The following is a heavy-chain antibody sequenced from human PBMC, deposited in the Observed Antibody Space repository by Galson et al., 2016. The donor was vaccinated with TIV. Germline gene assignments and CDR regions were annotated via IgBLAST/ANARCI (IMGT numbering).Heavy chain of an antibody. Sequence: SLRLSCAASGFSFDNAWMSWVRQAPGKGLEWLGLIKMKSDGGTTEYAASVKGRFTISRDDSEKTLFLQMSSLKTEDTGIYYCKSDLDYWGQGIQVTVS. CDR2: IKMKSDGGTT. CDR1: GFSFDNAW. J-gene: IGHJ4*02. CDR3: KSDLDY. V-gene: IGHV3-15*01.